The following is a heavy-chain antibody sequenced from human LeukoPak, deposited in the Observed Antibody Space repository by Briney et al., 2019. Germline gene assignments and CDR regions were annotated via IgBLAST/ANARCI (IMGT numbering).Heavy chain of an antibody. J-gene: IGHJ4*02. D-gene: IGHD3-9*01. V-gene: IGHV4-34*01. CDR3: ARGSISKIRNFDWLSRLGPNFDY. CDR1: GGSFSGYD. CDR2: INHSGST. Sequence: SETLSLTCAVYGGSFSGYDWSWIRQPPGKGLEWIGEINHSGSTNYNPSLKSRVTILVDTSKNHFSLKLSDVTAADTAVYYCARGSISKIRNFDWLSRLGPNFDYWGQGTLVTVSS.